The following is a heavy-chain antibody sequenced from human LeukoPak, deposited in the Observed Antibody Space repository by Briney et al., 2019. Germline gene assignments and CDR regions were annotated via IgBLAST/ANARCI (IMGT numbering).Heavy chain of an antibody. CDR3: ARGKFYDSSGYYY. V-gene: IGHV4-34*01. Sequence: SETLSLTCAVYGGSFSGYYWSWIRQPPGKGLEWIGEINHSGSTNYNPSLKSRVTISVDTSKKQFSLKLSSVTAADTAVYYCARGKFYDSSGYYYWGQGTLVTVSS. CDR1: GGSFSGYY. CDR2: INHSGST. J-gene: IGHJ4*02. D-gene: IGHD3-22*01.